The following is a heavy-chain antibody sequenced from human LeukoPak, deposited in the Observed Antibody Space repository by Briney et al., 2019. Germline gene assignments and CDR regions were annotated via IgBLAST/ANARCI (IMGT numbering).Heavy chain of an antibody. CDR3: AVRGYSYGTIDY. D-gene: IGHD5-18*01. CDR1: GYSFTTYW. Sequence: GESLKISCKGSGYSFTTYWIGWVRPMPGKGLEWMGIIYAGDSNTRYSPSFQGQVTISVDKSISTAYLQWTSLKASDTAMYYCAVRGYSYGTIDYWGQGTLVTVSS. CDR2: IYAGDSNT. J-gene: IGHJ4*02. V-gene: IGHV5-51*01.